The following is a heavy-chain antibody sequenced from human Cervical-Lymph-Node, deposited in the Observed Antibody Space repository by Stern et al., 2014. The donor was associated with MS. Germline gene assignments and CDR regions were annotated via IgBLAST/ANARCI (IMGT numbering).Heavy chain of an antibody. J-gene: IGHJ4*02. CDR2: ISYDGSNK. V-gene: IGHV3-30*18. Sequence: VQLVESGGGVVQPGRSLRLSCAASGFTFSSYGMHWVRQAPGKGLEWVAVISYDGSNKYYADSVKGRVTISRDNSKNTLYLQMNSLRAEDTAVYYCAKEVGDYSTYFDYWGQGTLVTVSS. CDR3: AKEVGDYSTYFDY. CDR1: GFTFSSYG. D-gene: IGHD4-17*01.